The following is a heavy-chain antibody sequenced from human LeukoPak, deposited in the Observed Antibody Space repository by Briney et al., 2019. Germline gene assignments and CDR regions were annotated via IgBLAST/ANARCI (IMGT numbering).Heavy chain of an antibody. J-gene: IGHJ4*02. CDR2: INYSGST. D-gene: IGHD3-22*01. V-gene: IGHV4-39*01. CDR3: VTIMYDSSGYSYFDL. CDR1: GGSISSYSYY. Sequence: SETLSLSCTVSGGSISSYSYYWGWIRQPPGKGPEWVGSINYSGSTNYTPSLKTRVTISVDTSRDQFSLKMSSVTAADTAVYYCVTIMYDSSGYSYFDLWGQGTLVTVSS.